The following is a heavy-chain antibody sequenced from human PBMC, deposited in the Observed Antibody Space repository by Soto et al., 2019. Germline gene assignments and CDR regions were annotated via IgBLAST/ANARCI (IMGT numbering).Heavy chain of an antibody. Sequence: EVQMLESGGGLVQPGGSPRLSCAASGFIFSNYAMSWVRQAPGKGLEWVAGMGGANGDTYYADSVRGRFAISRDNSKSTLFLQMNSLRAEDTAVYYCAKDRVNHNSVWDPFDIWGQGTMVTVSS. CDR3: AKDRVNHNSVWDPFDI. CDR2: MGGANGDT. J-gene: IGHJ3*02. CDR1: GFIFSNYA. D-gene: IGHD2-21*01. V-gene: IGHV3-23*01.